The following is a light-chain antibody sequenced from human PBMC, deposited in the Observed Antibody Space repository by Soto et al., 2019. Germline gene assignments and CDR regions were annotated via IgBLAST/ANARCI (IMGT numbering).Light chain of an antibody. CDR2: EVS. J-gene: IGLJ1*01. V-gene: IGLV2-8*01. Sequence: SVLTQPPSASGSPGQSVTISCTGTSSDVGGYNYVSWYQQHPSKAHKIMIYEVSKRPSGVPDRFSGSKSGNTASLTVSRLQAEDEADYYCSSDAVSHNYVFGTGTKVTVL. CDR1: SSDVGGYNY. CDR3: SSDAVSHNYV.